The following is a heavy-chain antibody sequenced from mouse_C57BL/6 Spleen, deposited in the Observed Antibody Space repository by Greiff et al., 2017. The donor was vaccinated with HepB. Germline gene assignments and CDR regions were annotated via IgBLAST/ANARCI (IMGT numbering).Heavy chain of an antibody. CDR1: GYTFTDYE. J-gene: IGHJ2*01. V-gene: IGHV1-15*01. Sequence: VQLQESGAELVRPGASVTLSCKASGYTFTDYEMHWVKQTPVHGLEWIGAIDPETGGTAYNQKFKGKAILTADKSSSTAYMELRSLTSEDSAVYYCTRRYYGSSGYFDYWGQGTTLTVSS. CDR2: IDPETGGT. CDR3: TRRYYGSSGYFDY. D-gene: IGHD1-1*01.